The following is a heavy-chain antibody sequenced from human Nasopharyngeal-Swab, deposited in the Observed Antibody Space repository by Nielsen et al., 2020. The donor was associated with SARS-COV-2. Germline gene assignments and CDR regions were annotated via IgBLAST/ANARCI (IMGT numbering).Heavy chain of an antibody. Sequence: GESLKISCAASGFTFSRNAMSWVRQAPGKGLEWVSTISPSGGNTYYADSVRGRFTISRDNAKNSLYLQMNSLRAEDTAVYYCAREQVGATSPFDYWGQGTLVTVSS. CDR2: ISPSGGNT. J-gene: IGHJ4*02. V-gene: IGHV3-23*01. CDR3: AREQVGATSPFDY. D-gene: IGHD1-26*01. CDR1: GFTFSRNA.